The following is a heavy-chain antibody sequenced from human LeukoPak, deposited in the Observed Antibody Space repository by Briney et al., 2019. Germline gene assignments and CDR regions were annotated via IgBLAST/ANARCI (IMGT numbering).Heavy chain of an antibody. D-gene: IGHD1-26*01. CDR2: IKQDGAEK. J-gene: IGHJ4*02. CDR3: ARVGAWDLQRVFEY. Sequence: GGSLRLSCAASGFRFGDYWMTWARHIQAKGLEWVANIKQDGAEKHYAESVEGRFIISRDNDKNSLYLEMDILKVEDTAVYYCARVGAWDLQRVFEYWGQGTLVTVSS. CDR1: GFRFGDYW. V-gene: IGHV3-7*01.